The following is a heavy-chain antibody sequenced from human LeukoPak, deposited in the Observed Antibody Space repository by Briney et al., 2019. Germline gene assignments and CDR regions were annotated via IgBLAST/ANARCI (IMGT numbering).Heavy chain of an antibody. CDR3: ARGPNVLRYFDWLPNLSSGDY. CDR2: IYHSGST. V-gene: IGHV4-38-2*02. CDR1: GGSISSYY. Sequence: SETLSLTCTVSGGSISSYYWNWIRQPPGKGLEWIGSIYHSGSTYYDPSLKSRVTISVDASKNQFSLKLSSVTAADTAVYYCARGPNVLRYFDWLPNLSSGDYWGQGTLVTVSS. D-gene: IGHD3-9*01. J-gene: IGHJ4*02.